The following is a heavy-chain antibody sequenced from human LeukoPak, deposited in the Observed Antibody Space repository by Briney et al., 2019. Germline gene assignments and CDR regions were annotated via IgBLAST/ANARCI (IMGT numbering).Heavy chain of an antibody. CDR2: ISYDGSNK. Sequence: PGTSLILSCAASGFTFSGYGMHWVRQAPGKGLEWVTLISYDGSNKYYVDSMKGRFTISRDNSKNTLYLQMNSLRAEDTAVYYCAKDRIAASGLSYYFDYWGQGTLVTVSS. J-gene: IGHJ4*02. D-gene: IGHD6-13*01. CDR1: GFTFSGYG. V-gene: IGHV3-30*18. CDR3: AKDRIAASGLSYYFDY.